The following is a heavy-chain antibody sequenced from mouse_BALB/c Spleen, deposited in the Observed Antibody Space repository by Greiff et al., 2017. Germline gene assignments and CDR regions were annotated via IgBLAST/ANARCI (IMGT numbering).Heavy chain of an antibody. CDR3: TRLKDYDAAWFAY. D-gene: IGHD2-4*01. CDR2: IDPETGGT. J-gene: IGHJ3*01. CDR1: GYTFTDYE. V-gene: IGHV1-15*01. Sequence: QVQLKESGAELVRPGASVTLSCKASGYTFTDYEMHWVKQTPVHGLEWIGAIDPETGGTAYNQKFKGKATLTADKSSSTAYMELRSLTSEDSAVYYCTRLKDYDAAWFAYWGQGTLVTVSA.